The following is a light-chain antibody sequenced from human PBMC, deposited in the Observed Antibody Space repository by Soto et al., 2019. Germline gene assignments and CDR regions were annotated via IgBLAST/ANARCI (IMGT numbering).Light chain of an antibody. CDR2: EVS. V-gene: IGLV2-14*01. CDR1: SSDVGGYNY. J-gene: IGLJ2*01. Sequence: TQPASVSGSPGQSITISCTGTSSDVGGYNYVSWYQQHPGKAPKLMIYEVSNRPSGVSNRFSGSKSGNTASLTISGLQAEDEADYYCSSYTSSSTLVVFGGGTKVTVL. CDR3: SSYTSSSTLVV.